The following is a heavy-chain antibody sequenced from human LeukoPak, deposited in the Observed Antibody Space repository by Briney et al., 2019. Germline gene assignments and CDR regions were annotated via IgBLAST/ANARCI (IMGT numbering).Heavy chain of an antibody. CDR1: GFTFSSYA. D-gene: IGHD3-22*01. J-gene: IGHJ5*02. CDR2: ISGSGGST. CDR3: AKEGGTPGITMIVVVPHRHWFDP. V-gene: IGHV3-23*01. Sequence: TGGSLRLSCAASGFTFSSYAMSWVRQAPGKGLEWVSAISGSGGSTYYADSVKGRFTISRDNSKNTLHLQMNLLSAEHTAVYYFAKEGGTPGITMIVVVPHRHWFDPWGQGTLVTVSS.